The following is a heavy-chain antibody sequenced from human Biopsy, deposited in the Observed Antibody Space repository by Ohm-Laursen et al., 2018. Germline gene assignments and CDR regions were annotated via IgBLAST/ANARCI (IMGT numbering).Heavy chain of an antibody. CDR2: NIPILGTG. CDR1: GYTFTDYY. CDR3: ATKLTGYFHH. D-gene: IGHD3-9*01. Sequence: SVKVSCKPSGYTFTDYYIYWVRQAPGQGLEWLGGNIPILGTGNYAQKFQDRVTVAADTSTSTATMELRSLRSDDTAAYYCATKLTGYFHHWGQGTLVIVSS. V-gene: IGHV1-69*06. J-gene: IGHJ1*01.